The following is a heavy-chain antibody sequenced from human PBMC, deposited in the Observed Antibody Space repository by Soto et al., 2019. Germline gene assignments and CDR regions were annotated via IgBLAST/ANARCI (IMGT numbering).Heavy chain of an antibody. Sequence: EVQLVESGGGLVKPGGSLRLSCAASGFTFSDVWMTWVRQAPGKGLEWVGRVKTKTGGGTIDYAAPVKGRFIISRDDSTSMLYLQMDSLKIEDTAVYYCTSPSGGGRNVDYWGQGTLVTVSS. D-gene: IGHD3-16*01. CDR1: GFTFSDVW. V-gene: IGHV3-15*01. CDR2: VKTKTGGGTI. J-gene: IGHJ4*02. CDR3: TSPSGGGRNVDY.